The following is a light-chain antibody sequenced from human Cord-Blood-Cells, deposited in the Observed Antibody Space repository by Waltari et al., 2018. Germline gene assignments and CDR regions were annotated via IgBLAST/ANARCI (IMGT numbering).Light chain of an antibody. V-gene: IGLV2-11*01. CDR2: DVS. J-gene: IGLJ2*01. Sequence: QSALTQPRSVSGSPGQSVTISCTGTSSDVGGYNYVSWYQQHPGKAPKLMIYDVSKRPSGVPFRFSVSKSGNTASLTISVLQAEDEADYYCCSYAGSYTLVFGGGTKLTVL. CDR1: SSDVGGYNY. CDR3: CSYAGSYTLV.